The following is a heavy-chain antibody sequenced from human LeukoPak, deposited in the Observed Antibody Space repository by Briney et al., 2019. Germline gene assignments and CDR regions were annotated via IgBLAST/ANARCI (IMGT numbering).Heavy chain of an antibody. J-gene: IGHJ4*02. V-gene: IGHV1-18*04. CDR1: GYIFSRFG. D-gene: IGHD6-13*01. CDR2: ISANNGDT. Sequence: ASVKVSCKTSGYIFSRFGITWVRQAPGEGLEWKGSISANNGDTDYAERFQGRVTMTSDTSTSTAYMELRGLRSADTAIYYCTRDVPGIEAALFDFWGQGTLVTVSS. CDR3: TRDVPGIEAALFDF.